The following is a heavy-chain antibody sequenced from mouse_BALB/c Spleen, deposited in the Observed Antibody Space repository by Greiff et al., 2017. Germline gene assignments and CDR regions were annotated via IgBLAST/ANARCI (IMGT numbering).Heavy chain of an antibody. CDR3: AHGSYAMDY. D-gene: IGHD2-2*01. J-gene: IGHJ4*01. CDR2: MLPGSGST. Sequence: QVQLQQSGAELMKPGASVKISCKATGYTFSSYWIEWVKQRPGHGLEWIGEMLPGSGSTNYNEKFKGKATFTADTSSNTAYMQLSSLTSEDSAVYYCAHGSYAMDYWGQGTSVTVSS. CDR1: GYTFSSYW. V-gene: IGHV1-9*01.